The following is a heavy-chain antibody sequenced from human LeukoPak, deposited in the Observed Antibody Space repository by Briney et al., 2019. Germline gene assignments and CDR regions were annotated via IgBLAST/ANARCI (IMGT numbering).Heavy chain of an antibody. Sequence: PSETLSLTCTVSGGPISLYYWSWIRQPPGKGLEWIGNIYYSGSTNYNPSLKSRVTISVDTFKNQLSLKLTSVTAADTAVYYCARHLPRLGWFDPWGQGTLATVSS. CDR2: IYYSGST. D-gene: IGHD3-16*01. J-gene: IGHJ5*02. CDR3: ARHLPRLGWFDP. CDR1: GGPISLYY. V-gene: IGHV4-59*08.